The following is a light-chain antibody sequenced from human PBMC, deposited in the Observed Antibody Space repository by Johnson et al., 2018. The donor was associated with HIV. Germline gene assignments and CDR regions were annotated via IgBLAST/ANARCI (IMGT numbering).Light chain of an antibody. CDR2: ENI. J-gene: IGLJ1*01. Sequence: QSVLTQPPSVSAAPGQKVTISCSGSSSNIGNNYVSWYQQLPGTAPKLLVYENIKRPSGIPDRFSGSKSGTSATLGIAGLQTGDEADYYCGTWDISLSARVFGTGTKVTVL. CDR1: SSNIGNNY. CDR3: GTWDISLSARV. V-gene: IGLV1-51*02.